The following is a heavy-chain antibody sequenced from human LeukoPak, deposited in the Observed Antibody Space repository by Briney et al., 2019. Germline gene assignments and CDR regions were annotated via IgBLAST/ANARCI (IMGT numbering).Heavy chain of an antibody. CDR1: GGSISSGGYS. Sequence: PSQTLSLTCAVCGGSISSGGYSWSWIRQPPGKGLEWIGYIYHSGSTYYHPSLKSRVTISVDRSKNQFSLKLSSVTAADTAVYYRARDYYDSSGYPRIYYGMDVWGQGTTVTVSS. V-gene: IGHV4-30-2*01. CDR2: IYHSGST. J-gene: IGHJ6*02. D-gene: IGHD3-22*01. CDR3: ARDYYDSSGYPRIYYGMDV.